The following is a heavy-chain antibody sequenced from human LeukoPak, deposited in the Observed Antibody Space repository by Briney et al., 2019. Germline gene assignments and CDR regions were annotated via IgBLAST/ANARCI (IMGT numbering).Heavy chain of an antibody. CDR3: ATGYSSSWYFDY. J-gene: IGHJ4*02. CDR1: GFTFSSYG. CDR2: IRYDGSNK. D-gene: IGHD6-13*01. Sequence: PGGSLRLSCAASGFTFSSYGMHWVRQAPGKGLEWVAFIRYDGSNKYYADSVKGRFTISRDNSKNTPYLQMNSLRAEDTAVYYCATGYSSSWYFDYWSQGTLVTVSS. V-gene: IGHV3-30*02.